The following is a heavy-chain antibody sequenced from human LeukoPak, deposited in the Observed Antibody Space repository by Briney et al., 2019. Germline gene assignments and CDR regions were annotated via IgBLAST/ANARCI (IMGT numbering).Heavy chain of an antibody. CDR1: GYTFTGYY. J-gene: IGHJ4*02. V-gene: IGHV1-2*02. Sequence: ASVKVSCKASGYTFTGYYMHWVRRAPGQGLEWMGWINPNSGGTNYAQKFQGRVTMTRDTSISTAYMELSRLRSDDTAVYHCARAGCSGGSCYSRFSGWGQGTLVTVSS. CDR2: INPNSGGT. D-gene: IGHD2-15*01. CDR3: ARAGCSGGSCYSRFSG.